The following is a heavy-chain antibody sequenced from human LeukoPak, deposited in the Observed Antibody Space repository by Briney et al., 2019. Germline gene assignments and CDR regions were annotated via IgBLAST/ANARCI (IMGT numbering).Heavy chain of an antibody. V-gene: IGHV4-61*02. CDR3: ARWYYDILTGYYAPDY. J-gene: IGHJ4*02. CDR1: GGSINSGTHY. D-gene: IGHD3-9*01. Sequence: PSETLSLTCTVSGGSINSGTHYWSWIRQPAGKGLEWIGRIYTSGSTDYNPSLKSRVTLSINTSKNQFSLKLSSVTAADTAVYYCARWYYDILTGYYAPDYWGQGTLVTVSS. CDR2: IYTSGST.